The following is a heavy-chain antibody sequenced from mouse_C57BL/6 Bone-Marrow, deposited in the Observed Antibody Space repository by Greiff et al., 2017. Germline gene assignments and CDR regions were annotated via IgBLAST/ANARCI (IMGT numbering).Heavy chain of an antibody. D-gene: IGHD1-1*02. V-gene: IGHV2-2*01. Sequence: QVQLKESGPGLVQPSQSLSISCTVSGFSLTSYGVHWVRQSPGKGLEWLGVMWSGGSTDYHAAFTSRLSIRKDNPKDKVFFKMNSLQADDTAIYYCGRKGGSMVPWFAYWGQGTLVTVSA. CDR2: MWSGGST. CDR1: GFSLTSYG. J-gene: IGHJ3*01. CDR3: GRKGGSMVPWFAY.